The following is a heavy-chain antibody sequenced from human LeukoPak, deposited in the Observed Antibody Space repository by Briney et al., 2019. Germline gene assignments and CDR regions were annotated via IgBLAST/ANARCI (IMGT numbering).Heavy chain of an antibody. CDR1: GYTFTGYY. V-gene: IGHV1-2*02. CDR2: INPNSGGT. CDR3: ARGPKYTFGGVIVPFDY. J-gene: IGHJ4*02. Sequence: ASVKVSCKASGYTFTGYYMHWVRQAPGQGLEWMGWINPNSGGTNYAQKFQGRVTMTRDTSIGTAYMELSRLRSDDTAVYYCARGPKYTFGGVIVPFDYWGQGTLVTVSS. D-gene: IGHD3-16*02.